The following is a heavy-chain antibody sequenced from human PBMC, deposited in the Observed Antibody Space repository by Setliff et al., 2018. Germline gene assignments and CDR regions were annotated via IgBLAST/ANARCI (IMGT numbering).Heavy chain of an antibody. CDR3: ARGVSGVSWTPRY. V-gene: IGHV4-4*08. CDR2: IYTSGGT. Sequence: PSETLSFTCTVSGDSMNDNHWTWMRQPPGKGLEWIGYIYTSGGTNYNPSLKSRVTISVDMTENQFSLILRSVVAADTAVYYCARGVSGVSWTPRYWGRGTLVTVS. D-gene: IGHD6-25*01. CDR1: GDSMNDNH. J-gene: IGHJ4*02.